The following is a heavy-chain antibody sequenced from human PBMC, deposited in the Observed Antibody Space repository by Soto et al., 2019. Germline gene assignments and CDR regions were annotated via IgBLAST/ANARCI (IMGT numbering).Heavy chain of an antibody. D-gene: IGHD6-13*01. J-gene: IGHJ5*02. CDR2: ISAANGDT. CDR3: VRRHVSATGIDWFDP. CDR1: GYTFTSYG. Sequence: ASVKVSCKASGYTFTSYGIHWVRQAPGRRLEWMGWISAANGDTKYSPKFQGRVTITRDTSASTAYMELSSLRSEDTAVYYCVRRHVSATGIDWFDPWGQGILVTVSS. V-gene: IGHV1-3*01.